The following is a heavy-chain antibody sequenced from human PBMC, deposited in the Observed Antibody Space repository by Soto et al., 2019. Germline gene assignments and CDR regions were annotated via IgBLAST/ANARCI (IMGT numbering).Heavy chain of an antibody. V-gene: IGHV4-59*01. D-gene: IGHD6-25*01. CDR3: GRFKAALVYYYYGMDV. CDR2: IYYSGST. J-gene: IGHJ6*02. Sequence: PSETLSLTCTVSGGSISSYYWSWIRQPPGKGLEWIGYIYYSGSTNYNPSLKSRVTISVDTSKNQFSLKLSSVTAADTAVYYCGRFKAALVYYYYGMDVWGQGTTVTVSS. CDR1: GGSISSYY.